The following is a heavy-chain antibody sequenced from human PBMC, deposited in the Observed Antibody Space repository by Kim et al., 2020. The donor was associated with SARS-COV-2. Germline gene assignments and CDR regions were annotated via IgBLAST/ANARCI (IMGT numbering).Heavy chain of an antibody. V-gene: IGHV3-74*01. CDR2: INGDGSNT. J-gene: IGHJ4*02. D-gene: IGHD6-13*01. Sequence: GGSLRLSCTASGFTFSSNWLHWVRQAPGKGLVWVSRINGDGSNTIYADSVKGRSTMSRDNAKNTLYLQMNSLRAEDTAVYYCAREMSSSSWPDYWGQGTLVTVSS. CDR3: AREMSSSSWPDY. CDR1: GFTFSSNW.